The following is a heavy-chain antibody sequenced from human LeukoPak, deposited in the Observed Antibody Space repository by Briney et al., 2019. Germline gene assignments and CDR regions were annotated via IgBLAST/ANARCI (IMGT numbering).Heavy chain of an antibody. D-gene: IGHD5-24*01. CDR3: ERDLGRDGYSSEYFQH. CDR1: GFTFSSYS. CDR2: ISSSSSYI. J-gene: IGHJ1*01. Sequence: KSGGSLRLSCAASGFTFSSYSMNWVRQAPGKGLEWVSSISSSSSYIYYADSVKGRFTISRDNAKNSLYLQMNSLRAEDTAVYYCERDLGRDGYSSEYFQHWGQGTLVTVSS. V-gene: IGHV3-21*01.